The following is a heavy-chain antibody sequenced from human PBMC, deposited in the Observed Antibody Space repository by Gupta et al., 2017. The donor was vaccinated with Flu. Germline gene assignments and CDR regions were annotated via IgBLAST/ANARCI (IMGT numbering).Heavy chain of an antibody. CDR2: ISGSGGST. V-gene: IGHV3-23*01. CDR3: ANLPGYSSSDYYYYGMDV. Sequence: EVQLLESGGGLVKPGGSLRLSCAASGFTLSRYAMSWVRQAPGKGLEWVSAISGSGGSTYYADSVKGRFTISRDNSKNTLYLQMNSLRAEDTAVYYCANLPGYSSSDYYYYGMDVWGQGTTVTVSS. CDR1: GFTLSRYA. D-gene: IGHD6-13*01. J-gene: IGHJ6*02.